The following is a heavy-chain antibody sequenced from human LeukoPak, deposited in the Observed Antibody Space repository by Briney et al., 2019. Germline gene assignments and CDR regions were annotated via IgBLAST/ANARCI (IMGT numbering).Heavy chain of an antibody. J-gene: IGHJ4*02. V-gene: IGHV4-39*01. CDR3: ARRDYGSGSYCPFDY. D-gene: IGHD3-10*01. CDR1: GGSISSSSYY. CDR2: IYYSGST. Sequence: SETLSLTCTVSGGSISSSSYYWGWIRQPPGKGLEWIGSIYYSGSTYYNPSLKSRVTISVDTSKNQFSLRLSSVTAADTAVYYCARRDYGSGSYCPFDYWGQGTLVTVSS.